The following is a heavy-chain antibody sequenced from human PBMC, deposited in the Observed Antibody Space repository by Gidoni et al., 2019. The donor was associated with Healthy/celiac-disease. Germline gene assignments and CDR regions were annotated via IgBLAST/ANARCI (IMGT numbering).Heavy chain of an antibody. CDR3: AGALRGWRITICGVVIFDY. CDR1: GVSFSFYY. J-gene: IGHJ4*02. CDR2: INPSGST. D-gene: IGHD3-3*01. Sequence: QVQLQQWGAGLLTPSATLSLTCSVYGVSFSFYYWGWSRHPPGTGLEWLEEINPSGSTNYNPSMKSRVTISVDTNKNQFSLKLSSVTAADTAVYYWAGALRGWRITICGVVIFDYWGQGTLVTVSS. V-gene: IGHV4-34*01.